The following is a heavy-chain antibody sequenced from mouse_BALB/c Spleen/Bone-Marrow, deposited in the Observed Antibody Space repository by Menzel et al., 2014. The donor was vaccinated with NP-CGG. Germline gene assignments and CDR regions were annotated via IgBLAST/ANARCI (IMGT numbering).Heavy chain of an antibody. J-gene: IGHJ2*01. CDR1: GYTFTSYV. CDR2: INPYNDGT. D-gene: IGHD2-14*01. V-gene: IGHV1-14*01. CDR3: AKGGNYRYDFDY. Sequence: VQLKQSGPELVKPGPSVQMSCKASGYTFTSYVMHWVKQKPGQGLEWIGYINPYNDGTKYNEKFKGMATLTSDRSSSTAYMELSSLTSEDSAVYYCAKGGNYRYDFDYWGQGTTLPVSS.